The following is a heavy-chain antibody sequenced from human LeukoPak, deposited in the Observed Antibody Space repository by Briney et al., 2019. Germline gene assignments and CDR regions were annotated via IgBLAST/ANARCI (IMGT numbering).Heavy chain of an antibody. V-gene: IGHV3-23*01. D-gene: IGHD2-15*01. CDR3: AIVGVIFVEVAAEGD. CDR2: ISGSGGST. J-gene: IGHJ4*02. Sequence: GGSLRLSCAASRFTFSSYAMSWVRRAPEKGLEWVSVISGSGGSTYYADSVKGRFTISRDNSKNTLYLQMNSLRAEDTAVYYCAIVGVIFVEVAAEGDWGQGTLATVSS. CDR1: RFTFSSYA.